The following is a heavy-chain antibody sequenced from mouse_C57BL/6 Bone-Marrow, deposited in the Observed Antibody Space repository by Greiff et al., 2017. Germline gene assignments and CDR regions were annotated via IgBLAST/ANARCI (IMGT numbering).Heavy chain of an antibody. Sequence: VQLQQSGAELARPGASVKMSCKASGYTFTSYTMHWVKQRLGQGLEWIGYINPSSGYTKYNQKFKDKATLTADKSSSTAYMQLSSLTSEDSAVYYCSRYGKSYSRYFDYWGQGTTLTVSS. CDR3: SRYGKSYSRYFDY. V-gene: IGHV1-4*01. CDR2: INPSSGYT. CDR1: GYTFTSYT. J-gene: IGHJ2*01. D-gene: IGHD2-1*01.